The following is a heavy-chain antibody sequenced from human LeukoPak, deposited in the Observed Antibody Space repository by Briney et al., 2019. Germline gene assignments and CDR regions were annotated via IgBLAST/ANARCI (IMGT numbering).Heavy chain of an antibody. CDR3: AKDPYSSSPSGAFDI. V-gene: IGHV3-48*04. J-gene: IGHJ3*02. CDR1: GFTFSSYS. Sequence: GGSLRLSCAASGFTFSSYSMNWVRQAPGKGLEWVSYISSSSSTIYYADSVKGRFTISRDNAKNSLYLQMNSLRAEDTAVYYCAKDPYSSSPSGAFDIWGQGTMVTVSS. D-gene: IGHD6-13*01. CDR2: ISSSSSTI.